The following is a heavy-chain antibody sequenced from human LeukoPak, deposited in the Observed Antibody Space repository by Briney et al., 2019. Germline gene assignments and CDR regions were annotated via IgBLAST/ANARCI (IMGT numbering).Heavy chain of an antibody. V-gene: IGHV3-9*03. Sequence: GGSLRLSCAASGFTFDVYAMHWVRQAPGKGLEWVSGISWNSGSIGYADSVKGRFTISRDNAKNSLYLQMNSLSAEDMALYYCAKDTSPVVTATFDYLRQGTLVTVSS. D-gene: IGHD2-21*02. CDR1: GFTFDVYA. CDR2: ISWNSGSI. J-gene: IGHJ4*02. CDR3: AKDTSPVVTATFDY.